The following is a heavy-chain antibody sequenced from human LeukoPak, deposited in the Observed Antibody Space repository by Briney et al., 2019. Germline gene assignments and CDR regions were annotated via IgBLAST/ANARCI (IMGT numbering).Heavy chain of an antibody. CDR2: MNHSGSN. V-gene: IGHV4-34*01. CDR1: GGSFSGYY. J-gene: IGHJ4*02. D-gene: IGHD2-2*01. CDR3: ARAPSGLVEPPTRGDYFDY. Sequence: SETLSLTCAVYGGSFSGYYWSWIRQSPGKGLEWIGEMNHSGSNNHNPSLKSRVTISVDTSKNQFSLKLRSVTAADTAVYYCARAPSGLVEPPTRGDYFDYWGQGTLVTVSS.